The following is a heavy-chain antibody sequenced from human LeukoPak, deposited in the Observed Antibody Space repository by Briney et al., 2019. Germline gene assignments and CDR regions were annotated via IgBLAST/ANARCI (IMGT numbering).Heavy chain of an antibody. V-gene: IGHV3-66*01. J-gene: IGHJ4*02. D-gene: IGHD5-18*01. CDR3: AKDQRGYSYGDY. CDR2: IYSGGST. CDR1: GFTVSSNY. Sequence: PGGSLRLSCAASGFTVSSNYMSWVRQAPGKGLEWVSVIYSGGSTYYADSVKGRFTISRDNSKNTLYLQMNSLRAEDTAVYYCAKDQRGYSYGDYWGQGTLVTVSS.